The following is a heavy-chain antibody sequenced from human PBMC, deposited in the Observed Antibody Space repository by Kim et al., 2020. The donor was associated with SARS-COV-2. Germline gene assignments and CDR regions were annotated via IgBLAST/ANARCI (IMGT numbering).Heavy chain of an antibody. Sequence: SETLSLTCTVSGGSISSYYWSWIRQPPGKGLEWIGYIYYSGSTNYNPSLKSRVTISVDTSKNQFSLKLSSVTAADTAVYYCAREYSSRRGMDVWGQGTTVTVSS. J-gene: IGHJ6*02. CDR2: IYYSGST. D-gene: IGHD6-13*01. CDR1: GGSISSYY. V-gene: IGHV4-59*01. CDR3: AREYSSRRGMDV.